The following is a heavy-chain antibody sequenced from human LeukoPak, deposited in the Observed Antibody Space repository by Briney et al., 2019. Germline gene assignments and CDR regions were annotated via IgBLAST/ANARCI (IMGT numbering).Heavy chain of an antibody. CDR1: GYSISSGYY. Sequence: PSETLSLTCTVSGYSISSGYYWGRIRQPPGKGLEWIGSIYHSGSTYYNPSLKGRVTISVDTSKNQFSLKLSSVTAADTAVYYCARKNVVVVAATLLNYFDYWGQGTLVTVSS. V-gene: IGHV4-38-2*02. CDR3: ARKNVVVVAATLLNYFDY. J-gene: IGHJ4*02. CDR2: IYHSGST. D-gene: IGHD2-15*01.